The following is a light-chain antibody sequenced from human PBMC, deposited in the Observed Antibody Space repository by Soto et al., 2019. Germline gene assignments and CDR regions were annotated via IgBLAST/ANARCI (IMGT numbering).Light chain of an antibody. Sequence: QSVLTQPPSVSGAPGQRVTISCTGSSSNIGAGYDVHWYQQLPGTAPKLLIYGNINRPSGVPDRFSGSKSGTSASLAITGLQSDDEADYYCQSYDSSLSGVVFGGGTQLTVL. CDR3: QSYDSSLSGVV. J-gene: IGLJ3*02. V-gene: IGLV1-40*01. CDR1: SSNIGAGYD. CDR2: GNI.